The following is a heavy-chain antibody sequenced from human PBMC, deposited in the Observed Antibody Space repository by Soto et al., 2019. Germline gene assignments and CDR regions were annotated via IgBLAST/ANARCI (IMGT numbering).Heavy chain of an antibody. V-gene: IGHV3-49*03. J-gene: IGHJ4*02. CDR1: GFTFGDYA. D-gene: IGHD6-19*01. CDR3: TRDRELEQWTFPAFDY. Sequence: GGSLRLSCTASGFTFGDYAMSWFRQAPGKGLEWVGFIRSKAYGGTTEYAASVKGRFTISRDDSKSIAYLQMNSLKTEDTAVYYCTRDRELEQWTFPAFDYWGQGTLVTVSS. CDR2: IRSKAYGGTT.